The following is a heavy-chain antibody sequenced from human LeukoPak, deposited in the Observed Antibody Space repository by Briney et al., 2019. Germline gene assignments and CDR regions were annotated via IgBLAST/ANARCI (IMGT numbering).Heavy chain of an antibody. CDR1: GFTFGDYA. D-gene: IGHD2-21*01. Sequence: GGSLRLSCTASGFTFGDYAMGWFRQAPGKGLEWVGFIRSKAYGGTTEYAASVKGRFTISRDDSKSIAYLQMNSLKTEDTAVYYCTRGSSISDNWGQGTLVTVSS. CDR2: IRSKAYGGTT. J-gene: IGHJ4*02. CDR3: TRGSSISDN. V-gene: IGHV3-49*03.